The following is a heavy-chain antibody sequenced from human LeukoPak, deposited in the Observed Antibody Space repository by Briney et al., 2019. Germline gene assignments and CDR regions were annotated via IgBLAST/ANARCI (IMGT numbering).Heavy chain of an antibody. V-gene: IGHV4-59*01. J-gene: IGHJ6*02. D-gene: IGHD2-2*01. CDR3: ARGTAYQLVSDGMDV. Sequence: SETLSLTCTVSGGSISSYYWSWIRQPPGKGLEWIGYIYYSGSTNYNPSLKSRVTISVDTSKNQFSLKLSSVTAADTAVYYCARGTAYQLVSDGMDVWGQGTTVIVSS. CDR1: GGSISSYY. CDR2: IYYSGST.